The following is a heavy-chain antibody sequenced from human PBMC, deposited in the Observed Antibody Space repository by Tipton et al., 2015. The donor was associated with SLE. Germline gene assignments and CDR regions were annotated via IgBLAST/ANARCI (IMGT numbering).Heavy chain of an antibody. D-gene: IGHD2-15*01. CDR3: ARYCSGGSCYYAFDI. J-gene: IGHJ3*02. V-gene: IGHV4-38-2*01. Sequence: GLVKPSETLSLTCVVSGYSISSGYYWGWIRQPPGKGLEWIGSIYYSGSTYYNPSLKSRVTISVGTSKNQFSLKLSSVTAADTAVYYCARYCSGGSCYYAFDIWGQGTMVTVSS. CDR2: IYYSGST. CDR1: GYSISSGYY.